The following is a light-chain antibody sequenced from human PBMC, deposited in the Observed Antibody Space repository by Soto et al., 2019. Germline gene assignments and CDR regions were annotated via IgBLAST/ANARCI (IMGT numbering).Light chain of an antibody. Sequence: IQITQTPSTLSGSVGDRVTITYRASQSISFYLNWYQQKPGQAPKLLIYAATRLQSGVPSRFSGSGSGTYFTLTISSLQPEDFATYYCQQANSFPLTFGGGTKVDIK. CDR3: QQANSFPLT. CDR1: QSISFY. J-gene: IGKJ4*01. CDR2: AAT. V-gene: IGKV1-39*01.